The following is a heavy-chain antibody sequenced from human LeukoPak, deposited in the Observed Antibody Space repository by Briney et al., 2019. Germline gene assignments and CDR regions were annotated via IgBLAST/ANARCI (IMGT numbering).Heavy chain of an antibody. V-gene: IGHV4-59*01. CDR2: IYYSGST. CDR3: ARVASTGPFDY. J-gene: IGHJ4*02. CDR1: GGPMSDYY. D-gene: IGHD2-8*02. Sequence: KPSETLSLTCTVSGGPMSDYYWSWIRQPPGKGLEWIGCIYYSGSTDYNPSLKSRVTMSVDTSKNQFSLKLRSVTAADTAVCYCARVASTGPFDYWGQGTLVTVS.